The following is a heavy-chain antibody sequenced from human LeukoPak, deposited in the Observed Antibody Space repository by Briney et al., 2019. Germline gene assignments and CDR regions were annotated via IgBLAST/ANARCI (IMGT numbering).Heavy chain of an antibody. V-gene: IGHV4-38-2*01. CDR1: GYSISSGYY. CDR3: ARVGGYGYGNYYFSY. CDR2: ISHSGST. J-gene: IGHJ4*02. D-gene: IGHD5-18*01. Sequence: SETLSLTCAVSGYSISSGYYWGWIRQSPGKGLDWIGSISHSGSTYYNPSLRSRVTISIDTSKNQFSLRLSSVTATDTAVYYCARVGGYGYGNYYFSYWGQGTLVTVSS.